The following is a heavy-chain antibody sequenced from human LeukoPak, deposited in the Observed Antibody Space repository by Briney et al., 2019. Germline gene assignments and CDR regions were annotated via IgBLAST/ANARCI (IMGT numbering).Heavy chain of an antibody. V-gene: IGHV3-9*01. Sequence: PGGSLRLSCAASGFTFDDYAMHWVQQAPGKGLEWVSGISWNSGSIAYADSVKGRFTISRDNAKNSLYLQMNSLRAEDTALYYCAKESSRRSGPQGDYWGQGTLVTVSS. CDR3: AKESSRRSGPQGDY. CDR2: ISWNSGSI. CDR1: GFTFDDYA. J-gene: IGHJ4*02. D-gene: IGHD1-14*01.